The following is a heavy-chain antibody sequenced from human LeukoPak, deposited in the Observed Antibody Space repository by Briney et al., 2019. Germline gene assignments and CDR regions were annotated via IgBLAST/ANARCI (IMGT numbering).Heavy chain of an antibody. D-gene: IGHD1-26*01. J-gene: IGHJ4*02. CDR1: GFTFSSYG. CDR3: AKSGTFDY. CDR2: IRFDESNK. V-gene: IGHV3-30*02. Sequence: GGSLRLSCAASGFTFSSYGMHWVRQAPGKGLEWVAFIRFDESNKYYADSVKGRFTISRDNSKNTLYLQMNSLRTEDTAVYFCAKSGTFDYWGQGTLVTVSS.